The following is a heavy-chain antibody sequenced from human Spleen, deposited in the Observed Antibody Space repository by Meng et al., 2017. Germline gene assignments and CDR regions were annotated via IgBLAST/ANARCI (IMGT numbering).Heavy chain of an antibody. CDR3: ARNGAYCLEY. CDR2: INHSGST. CDR1: GGSFSGYY. J-gene: IGHJ4*02. V-gene: IGHV4-34*01. Sequence: QVPLQLWGAGLLKPSETLSLTCAVYGGSFSGYYWSLIRQPPGKGLEWIGEINHSGSTNYNPSLKSRVTISVDTSKNQFSPKLSSVTAADTAVYYCARNGAYCLEYWGQGSLVTVSS. D-gene: IGHD2-21*01.